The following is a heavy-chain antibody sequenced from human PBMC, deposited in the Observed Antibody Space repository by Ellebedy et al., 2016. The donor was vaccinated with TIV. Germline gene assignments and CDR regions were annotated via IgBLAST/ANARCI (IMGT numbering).Heavy chain of an antibody. CDR3: AAFPYISSSSAF. J-gene: IGHJ4*02. CDR2: IYPYSGGT. D-gene: IGHD6-6*01. CDR1: GYTFTAYH. Sequence: ASVKVSCKASGYTFTAYHIHWVRQAPGQGLEWMGWIYPYSGGTNYAPKFQGRVTLTRDTSTRTVYMEMTSLRSDDTAVYYCAAFPYISSSSAFWGQGSLVTVSS. V-gene: IGHV1-2*02.